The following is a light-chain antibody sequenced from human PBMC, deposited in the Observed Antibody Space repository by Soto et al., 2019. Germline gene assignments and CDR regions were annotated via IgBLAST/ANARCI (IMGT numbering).Light chain of an antibody. CDR2: GAS. CDR1: QSVSDN. CDR3: QQSNNWPYT. V-gene: IGKV3-15*01. J-gene: IGKJ2*01. Sequence: EVVMMQSPATLSVSPGERATLSCRASQSVSDNLAWYQQKAGQAPRLLIYGASTRATGIPARFSGSGSGTDFTLTISSLQSESFAVYYCQQSNNWPYTFGQGTKLDIK.